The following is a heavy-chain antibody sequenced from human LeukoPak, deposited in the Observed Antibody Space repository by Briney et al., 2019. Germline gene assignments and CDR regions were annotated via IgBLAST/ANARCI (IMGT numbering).Heavy chain of an antibody. D-gene: IGHD3-22*01. CDR3: ARSYYDSSGFDY. J-gene: IGHJ4*02. V-gene: IGHV1-69*05. CDR2: IIPIFGTA. Sequence: AASVKVSCMASLGTFSSYAISWVRQAPGQGLEWMGGIIPIFGTANYAQKFQGRVTITTDGSTSTAYMELSSLRSEDTAVYYCARSYYDSSGFDYWGQGTLVTVSS. CDR1: LGTFSSYA.